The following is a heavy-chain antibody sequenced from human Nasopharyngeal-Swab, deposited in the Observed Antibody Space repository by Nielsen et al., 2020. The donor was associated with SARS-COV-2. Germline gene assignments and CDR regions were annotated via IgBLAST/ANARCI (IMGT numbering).Heavy chain of an antibody. D-gene: IGHD2-15*01. J-gene: IGHJ6*02. V-gene: IGHV4-59*05. Sequence: SETLSLTCTVSGGSISSYYWSWIRQPPGKGLEWIGSIYYSGSTYYNPSLKSRVTISVDTSKNQFSLKLSSVTAADTAVYYCASAHCSGGSCYLAYGMDVWGQGTTVTVSS. CDR1: GGSISSYY. CDR3: ASAHCSGGSCYLAYGMDV. CDR2: IYYSGST.